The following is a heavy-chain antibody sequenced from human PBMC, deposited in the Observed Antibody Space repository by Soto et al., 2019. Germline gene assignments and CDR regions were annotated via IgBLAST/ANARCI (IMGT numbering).Heavy chain of an antibody. CDR2: ISAYTDDP. V-gene: IGHV1-18*01. CDR3: ARVIPGAEAWFDP. Sequence: ASVKVSCKASGNTFTNFGVTWVRQAPGQGLEWMGWISAYTDDPNYAQKFQGRVTMTIDTSTSTAYLDLRSLTSDDTAVYYCARVIPGAEAWFDPWCQGILVTVSS. D-gene: IGHD2-2*01. J-gene: IGHJ5*02. CDR1: GNTFTNFG.